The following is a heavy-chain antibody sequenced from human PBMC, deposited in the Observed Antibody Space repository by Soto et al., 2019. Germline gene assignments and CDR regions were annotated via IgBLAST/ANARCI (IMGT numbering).Heavy chain of an antibody. CDR3: VRTSLVVAAATREDY. J-gene: IGHJ4*02. D-gene: IGHD2-15*01. CDR2: INSDGSST. CDR1: GFNFSSYW. Sequence: EVQLVESGGGLVQPGESLRLSCTASGFNFSSYWMHWVRQAPGKGLVWVSRINSDGSSTSYAGSVKGRFTISRDNAKNTLYLQMNRVRAEDTAVYYCVRTSLVVAAATREDYWGQGTLVTVSS. V-gene: IGHV3-74*01.